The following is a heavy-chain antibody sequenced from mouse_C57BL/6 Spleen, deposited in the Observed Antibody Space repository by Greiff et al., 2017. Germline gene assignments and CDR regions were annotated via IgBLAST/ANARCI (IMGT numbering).Heavy chain of an antibody. CDR2: IDPETGGT. CDR1: GYTFTDYE. V-gene: IGHV1-15*01. Sequence: QVQLQQSGAELVRPGASVTLSCKASGYTFTDYEMHWVKQTPVHGLEWIGAIDPETGGTAYNQKFKGKAILTADKSSSTAYMELRSLTSEDSAGYYCTRTGFGSSNVDYWGQGTTLTVSS. CDR3: TRTGFGSSNVDY. D-gene: IGHD1-1*01. J-gene: IGHJ2*01.